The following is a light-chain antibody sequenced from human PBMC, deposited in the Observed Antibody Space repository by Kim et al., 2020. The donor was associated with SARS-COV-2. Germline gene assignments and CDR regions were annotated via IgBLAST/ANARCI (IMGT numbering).Light chain of an antibody. CDR2: RVS. CDR1: QSLVYTDGNTN. J-gene: IGKJ1*01. Sequence: DVVLNQSPLSLPVTLGQPASISCISSQSLVYTDGNTNLTWFQQRPGQSPRRLIYRVSNRDSGVPDRFSGSGSGTAFTLRISSVEAEDVGVYHCMQHTHWPWTFGQGTKVDIK. CDR3: MQHTHWPWT. V-gene: IGKV2-30*01.